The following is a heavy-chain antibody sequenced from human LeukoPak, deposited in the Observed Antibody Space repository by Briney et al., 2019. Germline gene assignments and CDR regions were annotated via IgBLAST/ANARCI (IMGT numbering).Heavy chain of an antibody. D-gene: IGHD6-25*01. J-gene: IGHJ4*02. Sequence: GRFTISRDNAKNSLYLQMNSLRAEDTAVYYCAKGYSSVGFDYWGQGTLVTVSS. CDR3: AKGYSSVGFDY. V-gene: IGHV3-11*06.